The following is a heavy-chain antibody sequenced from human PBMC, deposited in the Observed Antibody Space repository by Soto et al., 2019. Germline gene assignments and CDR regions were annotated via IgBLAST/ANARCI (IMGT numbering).Heavy chain of an antibody. CDR1: GFTFSSYT. J-gene: IGHJ2*01. CDR3: ARDWFSISWTGWYFAL. CDR2: ISDDGNNK. V-gene: IGHV3-30-3*01. Sequence: QVQLVESGGGVVQHGRSLRLSCAASGFTFSSYTMHWVRQAPGKGLEWVAIISDDGNNKYNADSVKGRFTISRDNSKNTVYLQMNSLRPEDTAVYYCARDWFSISWTGWYFALWGRGTLVTVAS. D-gene: IGHD6-13*01.